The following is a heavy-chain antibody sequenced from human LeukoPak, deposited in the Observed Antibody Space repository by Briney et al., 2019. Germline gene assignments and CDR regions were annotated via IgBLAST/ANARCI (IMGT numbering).Heavy chain of an antibody. CDR3: ARRVLRELDY. V-gene: IGHV4-39*01. J-gene: IGHJ4*02. CDR2: IYSNGGT. CDR1: GGSISSSTFY. Sequence: SETLSLTCTVSGGSISSSTFYWGWIRQAPGKGLEWIGSIYSNGGTYYNPSLKSRVTISVDTSKNQFSLRLSSVTAADTAVYYCARRVLRELDYWGQGTLVTVSS. D-gene: IGHD1-7*01.